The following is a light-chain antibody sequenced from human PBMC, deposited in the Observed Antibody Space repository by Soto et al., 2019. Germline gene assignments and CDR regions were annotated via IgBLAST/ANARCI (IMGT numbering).Light chain of an antibody. V-gene: IGKV1-5*01. CDR2: DAS. CDR1: ESIATW. J-gene: IGKJ4*01. CDR3: QQRSKWPLT. Sequence: DVHMTQSPSTLSASVGDRVIITCRASESIATWLAWYQQKPGKAPKLLIYDASRLETGVPSRFSGGGSGTEFTLTISGLQPDDFAVYYCQQRSKWPLTFGGGTKVEIK.